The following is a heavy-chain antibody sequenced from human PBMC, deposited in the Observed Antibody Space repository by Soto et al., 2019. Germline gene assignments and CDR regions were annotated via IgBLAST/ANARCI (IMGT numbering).Heavy chain of an antibody. J-gene: IGHJ3*02. D-gene: IGHD1-7*01. V-gene: IGHV1-69*14. CDR2: ILPVFGTA. Sequence: QVHLVQSGAEVKKPGSSVKVSCKASGGTFSTSSINWLRQAPGQRPEWMGNILPVFGTADYAQKFRDRVTLTPDKTTNTAYMELRRPFSEGAAVYFCAGGPEFGWNSDAFDIWGQGTVVTVSS. CDR1: GGTFSTSS. CDR3: AGGPEFGWNSDAFDI.